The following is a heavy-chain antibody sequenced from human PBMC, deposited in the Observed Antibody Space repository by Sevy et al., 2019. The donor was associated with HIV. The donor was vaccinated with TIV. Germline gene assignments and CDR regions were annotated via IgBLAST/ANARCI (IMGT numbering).Heavy chain of an antibody. V-gene: IGHV1-24*01. CDR3: ATKRGRATTTDSGYYFDY. J-gene: IGHJ4*02. CDR2: FDPEDGET. CDR1: GYTLTELS. D-gene: IGHD1-1*01. Sequence: ASVKVSCQVSGYTLTELSMHWVRQAPGKGLEWMGGFDPEDGETTYAQKFQGRVTMTEDTSTHSAYMGLSSLRSEDTAVYYRATKRGRATTTDSGYYFDYWGQGTLVTVSS.